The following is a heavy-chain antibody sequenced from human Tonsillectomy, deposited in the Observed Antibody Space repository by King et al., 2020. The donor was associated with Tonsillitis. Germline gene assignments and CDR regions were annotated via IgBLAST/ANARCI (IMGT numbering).Heavy chain of an antibody. Sequence: VQLVESGGGVVQPGRSLRLSCAASGFTFSTYGMHWVRQAPGKGLEWVAFISYDGSNKNSADSVKGRFTISRDNSKNTLYLQMNSLRAEDTAVYYCAKDRGNWGGLDYWGQGTLVTVSS. V-gene: IGHV3-30*18. D-gene: IGHD7-27*01. CDR1: GFTFSTYG. CDR3: AKDRGNWGGLDY. J-gene: IGHJ4*02. CDR2: ISYDGSNK.